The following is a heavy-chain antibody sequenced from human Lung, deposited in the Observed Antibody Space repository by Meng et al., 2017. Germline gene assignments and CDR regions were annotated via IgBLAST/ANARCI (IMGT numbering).Heavy chain of an antibody. CDR3: ARGPTTMAHDFDY. Sequence: QGPPQQLVQRLLRPSETLSPHLVLSGGAFSDYNRGWILQPPGKGLEGNGGINHSGSTNYNPSLESRATISVDTSQNNLSLKLSSVTAADSAVYYCARGPTTMAHDFDYWGQGTLVTVSS. CDR1: GGAFSDYN. D-gene: IGHD4-11*01. J-gene: IGHJ4*02. V-gene: IGHV4-34*01. CDR2: INHSGST.